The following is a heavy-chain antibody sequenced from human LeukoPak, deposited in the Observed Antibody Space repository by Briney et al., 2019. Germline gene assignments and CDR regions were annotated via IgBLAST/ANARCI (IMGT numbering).Heavy chain of an antibody. D-gene: IGHD6-19*01. V-gene: IGHV4-39*07. CDR1: GGSISSSSYY. CDR3: AKGAGPPWFDP. CDR2: IYYSGST. J-gene: IGHJ5*02. Sequence: PSETLSLTCTVSGGSISSSSYYWGWIRQPPGKGLEWIGSIYYSGSTYYNPSLKSRVTISVDTSRNQFSMNLNSVTAADTAVYYCAKGAGPPWFDPWGQGTLVTVSS.